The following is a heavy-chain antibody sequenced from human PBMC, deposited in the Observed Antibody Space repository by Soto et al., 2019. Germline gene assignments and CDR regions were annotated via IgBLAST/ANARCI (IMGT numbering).Heavy chain of an antibody. V-gene: IGHV1-3*01. J-gene: IGHJ6*02. CDR3: ARMAGRYYYGMDV. CDR1: GYTFTSYA. CDR2: INAGNGNT. Sequence: ASVKVSCKASGYTFTSYAMHWVRQAPGQRLEWMGWINAGNGNTKYYSTSLKTRLTISKDTSKNQVVLTMTNMDPVDTATYYCARMAGRYYYGMDVWGQGTTVTVSS.